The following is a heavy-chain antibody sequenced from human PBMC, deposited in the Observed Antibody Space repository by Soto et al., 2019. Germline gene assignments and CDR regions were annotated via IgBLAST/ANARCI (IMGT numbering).Heavy chain of an antibody. Sequence: SETLSLTCAVSGGSISSGGYSWSWIRQPPGKGLECIGYIYHSVSTYYNPSLKSRVTISVDRSKNQFSLKLSSVTAADTAVYYCARAMFGELFFFDYWGQGTLVTV. J-gene: IGHJ4*02. CDR1: GGSISSGGYS. CDR2: IYHSVST. CDR3: ARAMFGELFFFDY. V-gene: IGHV4-30-2*01. D-gene: IGHD3-10*02.